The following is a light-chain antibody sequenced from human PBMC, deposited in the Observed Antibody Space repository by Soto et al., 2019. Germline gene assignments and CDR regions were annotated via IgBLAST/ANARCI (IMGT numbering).Light chain of an antibody. CDR2: AAS. V-gene: IGKV1-17*02. CDR1: QGIRKD. Sequence: DIQMTQSPSSLSASVGDRVTITCRASQGIRKDLGWYQQKPGKAPKGLIFAASSLQSGVPSRFSGRGFGTEFTLTISNLQPEDSATYYCLQHNSYPWTFGQGTKVEIK. CDR3: LQHNSYPWT. J-gene: IGKJ1*01.